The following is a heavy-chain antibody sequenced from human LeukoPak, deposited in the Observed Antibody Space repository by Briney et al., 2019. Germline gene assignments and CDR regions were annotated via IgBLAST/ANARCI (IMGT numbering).Heavy chain of an antibody. Sequence: PGGSLRLSCAASGFTFSSYAMSWVRQAPGKGLEWVSAISGSGGSTYYADSVKGRFTISRDNSKNTLYLQMNSLRAEDTAVYYCAKAEGLWFGDPQGCGFDPWGQGTLVTVSS. J-gene: IGHJ5*02. CDR3: AKAEGLWFGDPQGCGFDP. V-gene: IGHV3-23*01. D-gene: IGHD3-10*01. CDR2: ISGSGGST. CDR1: GFTFSSYA.